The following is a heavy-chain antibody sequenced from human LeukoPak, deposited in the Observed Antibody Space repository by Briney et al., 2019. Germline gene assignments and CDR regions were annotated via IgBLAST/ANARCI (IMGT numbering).Heavy chain of an antibody. CDR3: ARRAIPDYYYYMDV. J-gene: IGHJ6*03. V-gene: IGHV5-51*01. CDR1: GYSFISYW. CDR2: IYPGDSGT. Sequence: GESLKISCKGSGYSFISYWIGWVRQMPGKGLEWMWIIYPGDSGTRYSPSFQGQVTISADKSISTAYLQWSSLKASDTAMYYCARRAIPDYYYYMDVWGKGTTVTVSS.